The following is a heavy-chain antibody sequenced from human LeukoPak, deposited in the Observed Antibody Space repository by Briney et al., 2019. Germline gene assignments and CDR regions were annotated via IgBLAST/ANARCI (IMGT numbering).Heavy chain of an antibody. CDR1: GGSISSSSYY. D-gene: IGHD6-19*01. V-gene: IGHV4-39*01. Sequence: SETLSLTCTVSGGSISSSSYYWGWIRQPPGKGLEWIGSIYYSGSTYYNPSLKSRVTISVDTSKNQFSLKLSSVTAADTAVYYCARREGGGWYYFDYWGQGTLVTVSS. CDR2: IYYSGST. J-gene: IGHJ4*02. CDR3: ARREGGGWYYFDY.